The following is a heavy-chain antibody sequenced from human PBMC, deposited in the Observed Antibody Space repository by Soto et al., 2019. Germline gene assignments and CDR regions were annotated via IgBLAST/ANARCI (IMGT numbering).Heavy chain of an antibody. J-gene: IGHJ4*02. CDR2: INHSGST. CDR3: ARGKLRFPLGY. CDR1: GCSFGGYY. Sequence: PXETLPLTCAVSGCSFGGYYWSWIRQPPGKGLEWIGLINHSGSTNYNPSIKSRVTISVDTSKYQLTLKLSSETAADTAVYYCARGKLRFPLGYWGQGTLVTVSS. V-gene: IGHV4-34*01. D-gene: IGHD2-21*01.